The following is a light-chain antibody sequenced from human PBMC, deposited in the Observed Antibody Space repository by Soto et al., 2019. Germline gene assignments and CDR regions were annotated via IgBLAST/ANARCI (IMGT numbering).Light chain of an antibody. J-gene: IGKJ1*01. CDR1: EIVSTN. V-gene: IGKV3-15*01. CDR2: GAS. CDR3: QQYSIWRT. Sequence: IVLTQTPGTLSLAPGERGTLSCRAREIVSTNFAWYPQKAGQAPRPPIYGASTRATGIPARFSVSGSGTEFTLPISGMQSADFAVDDCQQYSIWRTFGQGTKVDIK.